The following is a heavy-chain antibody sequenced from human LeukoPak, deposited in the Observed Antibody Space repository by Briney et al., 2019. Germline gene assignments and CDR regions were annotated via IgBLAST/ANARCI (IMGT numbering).Heavy chain of an antibody. CDR2: ISSDGSNK. V-gene: IGHV3-30*03. CDR3: TRDDVLSGYVPYYYAMDV. D-gene: IGHD5-12*01. Sequence: PGGSLKLSCAASGFIVSNNYMSWVRQAPGKGLEWVAVISSDGSNKFYADSVKGRFTISRDNPVDTVFLQMNSLRADDTAVYYCTRDDVLSGYVPYYYAMDVWGQGTTVTVSS. CDR1: GFIVSNNY. J-gene: IGHJ6*02.